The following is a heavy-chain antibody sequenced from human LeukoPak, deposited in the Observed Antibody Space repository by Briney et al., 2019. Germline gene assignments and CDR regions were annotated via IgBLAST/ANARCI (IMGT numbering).Heavy chain of an antibody. D-gene: IGHD3-10*01. CDR2: INTNTGNP. V-gene: IGHV7-4-1*02. Sequence: ASVKVSCKASGYTFTSYYMHWVRQAPGQGLEWMGWINTNTGNPTYAQGFTGRFVFSLDTSVSTAYLQISSLKAEDTAVYYCARGPPMVRGVITSEYFQHWGQGTLVTVSS. J-gene: IGHJ1*01. CDR3: ARGPPMVRGVITSEYFQH. CDR1: GYTFTSYY.